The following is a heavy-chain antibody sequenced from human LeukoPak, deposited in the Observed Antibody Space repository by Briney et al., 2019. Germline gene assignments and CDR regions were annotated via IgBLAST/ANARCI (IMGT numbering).Heavy chain of an antibody. CDR1: GFTFSSYS. J-gene: IGHJ4*02. CDR3: ARDLHSSGFYYFDY. V-gene: IGHV3-21*01. CDR2: ISSSSSYI. Sequence: PGRSLRLSCAASGFTFSSYSMNWVRQAPGKGLEWVSSISSSSSYIYYADSVKGRFTISRDNAKNSLYLQMNSLRAEDTAVYYCARDLHSSGFYYFDYWGQGTLVTVSS. D-gene: IGHD6-19*01.